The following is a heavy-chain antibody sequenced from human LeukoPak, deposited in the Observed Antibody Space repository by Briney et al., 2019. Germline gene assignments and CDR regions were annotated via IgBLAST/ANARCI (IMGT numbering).Heavy chain of an antibody. Sequence: PWGSLRLSCAASGFTFSSYAMHWVRQAPGKGLEYVSAISSNGGSTYYANSVKGRFTISRDNSKNTLYLQMGSLRAEDMAVYYCARGVLRYFDWLLEWPNWGQGTLVTVSS. CDR3: ARGVLRYFDWLLEWPN. J-gene: IGHJ4*02. D-gene: IGHD3-9*01. V-gene: IGHV3-64*01. CDR2: ISSNGGST. CDR1: GFTFSSYA.